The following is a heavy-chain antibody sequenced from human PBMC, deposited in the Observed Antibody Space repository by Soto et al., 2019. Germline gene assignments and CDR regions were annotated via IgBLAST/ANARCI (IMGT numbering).Heavy chain of an antibody. CDR1: GDSVSSYY. CDR3: VRECSGGGGYSDYGMDV. CDR2: IYISGST. V-gene: IGHV4-4*07. D-gene: IGHD2-15*01. Sequence: SETLSLTCTVSGDSVSSYYWSWIRQPAGRGLEWIGRIYISGSTDYNPSLKGRVSMSVDRSKNQFSLKLTSVTAADTAVYYCVRECSGGGGYSDYGMDVWGQGTTVTVSS. J-gene: IGHJ6*02.